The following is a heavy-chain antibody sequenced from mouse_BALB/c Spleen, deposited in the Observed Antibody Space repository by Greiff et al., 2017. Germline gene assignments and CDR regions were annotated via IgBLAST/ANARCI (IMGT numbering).Heavy chain of an antibody. CDR2: IWAGGST. V-gene: IGHV2-9*02. Sequence: VKLQESGPGLVAPSQSLSITCTVSGFSLTSYGVHWVRQPPGKGLEWLGVIWAGGSTNYNSALMSRLSISKDNSKSQVFLKMNSLQTDDTAMYYCAREGLTWFAYWGQGTLVTVSA. D-gene: IGHD3-3*01. CDR3: AREGLTWFAY. J-gene: IGHJ3*01. CDR1: GFSLTSYG.